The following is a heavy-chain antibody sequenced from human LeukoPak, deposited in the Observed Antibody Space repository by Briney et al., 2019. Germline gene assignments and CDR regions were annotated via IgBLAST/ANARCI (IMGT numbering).Heavy chain of an antibody. CDR2: IYHSGST. J-gene: IGHJ4*02. V-gene: IGHV4-30-2*01. D-gene: IGHD3-9*01. CDR1: GGSISSGGYS. Sequence: SETLSLTCAVSGGSISSGGYSWSWIRQPPGKGLEWIGYIYHSGSTYYNPSLKSRVTISVDRSKNQFSLKLSSVTAADTAVYYCARGGTRYFDWLLPFDYWGQGTLVTVPS. CDR3: ARGGTRYFDWLLPFDY.